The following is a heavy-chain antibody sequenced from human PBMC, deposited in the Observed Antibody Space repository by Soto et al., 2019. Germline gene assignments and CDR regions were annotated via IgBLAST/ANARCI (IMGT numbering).Heavy chain of an antibody. V-gene: IGHV3-33*01. D-gene: IGHD5-18*01. Sequence: QVQLVQSGGGVVQPGRSLQLSCAASGFTFSSNGMHWVRQAPGKGLEWVAVIWYDGSEKYYADAVKGRFTVSRDNSKNTLFLQMNSLRVEDTAVYYGARWGYGKIFDYWGQGTMVTVSS. CDR1: GFTFSSNG. J-gene: IGHJ4*02. CDR3: ARWGYGKIFDY. CDR2: IWYDGSEK.